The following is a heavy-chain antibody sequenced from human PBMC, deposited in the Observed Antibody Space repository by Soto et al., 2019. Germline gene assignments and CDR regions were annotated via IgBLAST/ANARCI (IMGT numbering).Heavy chain of an antibody. CDR1: GFSLSTSGVG. Sequence: QITLKESGPTLVKPTQTLTLTCTFSGFSLSTSGVGVGWIRQPPGKALEWLALISWDDDKRYSPSLKSRLTIRKDTAKNQVVLTMTTMDPADTATDYCAHRQGTVYFDYWRQGTLVTVSS. V-gene: IGHV2-5*02. D-gene: IGHD4-17*01. J-gene: IGHJ4*02. CDR3: AHRQGTVYFDY. CDR2: ISWDDDK.